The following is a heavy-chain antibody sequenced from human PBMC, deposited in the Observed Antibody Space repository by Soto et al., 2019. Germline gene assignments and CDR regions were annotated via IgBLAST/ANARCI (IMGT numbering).Heavy chain of an antibody. CDR2: ISYDGSNK. J-gene: IGHJ6*02. D-gene: IGHD5-18*01. Sequence: PGGSLRLSCAASGFTFSSYAMHWVRQAPGKGLEWVAVISYDGSNKYYADSVKGRFTISRDNSKNTLYLQMNSLRAEDTAVYYCARDRDTAMEIYYYYGMDVWGQGTTVTVSS. CDR1: GFTFSSYA. V-gene: IGHV3-30-3*01. CDR3: ARDRDTAMEIYYYYGMDV.